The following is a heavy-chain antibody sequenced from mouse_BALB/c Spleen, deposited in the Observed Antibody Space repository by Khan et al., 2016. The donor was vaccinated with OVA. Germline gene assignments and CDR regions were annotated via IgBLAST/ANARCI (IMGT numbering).Heavy chain of an antibody. D-gene: IGHD1-1*01. CDR1: GYSITSDYA. Sequence: EVQLQESGPGLVKPSQSLSLTCTVTGYSITSDYAWNWIRQFPGNKLEWMGYISYSGTTSYNPSLKSRISITRDTSKNQFFLQLNCVTSEDTATYYCARQNYYGYAMDYWGQGTSVTVSS. CDR3: ARQNYYGYAMDY. V-gene: IGHV3-2*02. CDR2: ISYSGTT. J-gene: IGHJ4*01.